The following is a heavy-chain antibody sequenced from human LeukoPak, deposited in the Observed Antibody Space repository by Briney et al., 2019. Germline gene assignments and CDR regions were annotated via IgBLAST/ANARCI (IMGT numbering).Heavy chain of an antibody. J-gene: IGHJ4*02. D-gene: IGHD3-22*01. CDR3: AREVSEGFDF. V-gene: IGHV3-21*01. CDR1: GFTFSGYS. Sequence: GGSLRLSCTASGFTFSGYSMNWIRQAPGKGLEWVSSFGTRSTSIYHAGSVKGRFAIFRDNAKNSLYLQMNSLRAEDTALYYCAREVSEGFDFWGQGALVTVSS. CDR2: FGTRSTSI.